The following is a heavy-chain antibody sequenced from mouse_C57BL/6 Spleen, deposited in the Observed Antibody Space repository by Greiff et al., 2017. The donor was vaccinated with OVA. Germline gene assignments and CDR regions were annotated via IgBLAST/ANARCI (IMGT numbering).Heavy chain of an antibody. CDR2: ISYDGSN. V-gene: IGHV3-6*01. CDR3: ARGGTTVEGYFDY. CDR1: GYSITSGYY. D-gene: IGHD1-1*01. J-gene: IGHJ2*01. Sequence: EVKLVESGPGLVKPSQSLSLTCSVTGYSITSGYYWNWIRQFPGNKLEWMGYISYDGSNNYNPSLKNRISITRDTSKNQFFLKLNSVTTEDTATYYCARGGTTVEGYFDYWGQGTTLTVSS.